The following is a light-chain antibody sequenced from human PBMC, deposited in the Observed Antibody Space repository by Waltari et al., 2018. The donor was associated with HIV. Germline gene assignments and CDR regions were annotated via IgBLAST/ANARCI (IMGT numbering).Light chain of an antibody. Sequence: QSVLRQPPSVSGAPGQRVTLSCTGSNSHIAAGPTVHRYQQLPGTAPKLLIYDNTNRPSGVPDRFSGSKSGTSTSLAIAGLQADDEADYYCQSYDSSLSGVVFGGGTRLTVL. J-gene: IGLJ2*01. CDR1: NSHIAAGPT. CDR3: QSYDSSLSGVV. CDR2: DNT. V-gene: IGLV1-40*01.